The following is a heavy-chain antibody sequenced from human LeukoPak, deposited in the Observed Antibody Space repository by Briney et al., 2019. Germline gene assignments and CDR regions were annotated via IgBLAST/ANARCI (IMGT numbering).Heavy chain of an antibody. CDR2: ISYDGSNK. J-gene: IGHJ4*02. Sequence: GRSLRLSYAASGFTFSSYGMHWVRQAPGKGLEWVAVISYDGSNKYYADSVKGRFTISRDNSKNTLYLQMNSLRAEDTAVYYCAKIGPYSGSYYDYWGQGTLVTVSS. CDR1: GFTFSSYG. CDR3: AKIGPYSGSYYDY. D-gene: IGHD1-26*01. V-gene: IGHV3-30*18.